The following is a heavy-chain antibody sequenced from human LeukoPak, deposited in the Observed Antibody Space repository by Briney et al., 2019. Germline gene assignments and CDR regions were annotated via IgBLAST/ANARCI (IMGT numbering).Heavy chain of an antibody. V-gene: IGHV3-33*06. CDR2: IWYDGRNK. D-gene: IGHD3-3*01. CDR1: GFTFSSYG. Sequence: GGSLRLSCAASGFTFSSYGMHWVRQAPGKGLEWVAVIWYDGRNKYYADSVKGRFTISRDNSKNTLYLQMNSLRAEDTAVYYCAKGDDYDFWSGYSRPYYFDYWGRGTLVTVSS. J-gene: IGHJ4*02. CDR3: AKGDDYDFWSGYSRPYYFDY.